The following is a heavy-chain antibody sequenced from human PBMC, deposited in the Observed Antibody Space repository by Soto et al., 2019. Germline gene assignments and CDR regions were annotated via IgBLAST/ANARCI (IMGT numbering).Heavy chain of an antibody. CDR1: GCTVSSYH. CDR3: ARVTGYSGSR. V-gene: IGHV3-66*01. J-gene: IGHJ4*02. CDR2: IYSAGSA. D-gene: IGHD1-26*01. Sequence: PGGSLRHSCAASGCTVSSYHMSWVRQAPGKGLEWISVIYSAGSADFADSVKGRFTISRDNSKNTLYLQMSSLRAEDTAVYYCARVTGYSGSRWGQGTLVTVSS.